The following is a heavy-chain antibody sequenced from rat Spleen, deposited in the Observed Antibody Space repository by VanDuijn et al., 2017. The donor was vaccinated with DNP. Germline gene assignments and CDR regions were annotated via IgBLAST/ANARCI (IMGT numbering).Heavy chain of an antibody. V-gene: IGHV5-25*01. J-gene: IGHJ4*01. CDR3: ARRFRDTRAMDA. CDR2: ISTSGAVT. D-gene: IGHD4-3*01. Sequence: EVQLVESGGGLVQPGRSLKLSCAASGFTFSDYYMAWVRQAPTKGLEWVAAISTSGAVTYYRDSVKGRFTISRDNAKNTLYLQLNSLGSEDTATYYCARRFRDTRAMDAWGQGTSVTVSS. CDR1: GFTFSDYY.